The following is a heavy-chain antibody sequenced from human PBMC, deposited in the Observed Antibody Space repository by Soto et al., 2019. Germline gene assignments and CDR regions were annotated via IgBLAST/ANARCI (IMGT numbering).Heavy chain of an antibody. D-gene: IGHD6-13*01. J-gene: IGHJ4*02. V-gene: IGHV1-8*01. Sequence: ASVKVSCKASGYTFTSSDLNWVRQVTGQGLEWMGWMNPNSGNTGYAQRFQGRVTMTRNTSISTAYMELSSLRSDDTAVYYCASASIAATGNDYYFEYWGQGTLVTVSS. CDR1: GYTFTSSD. CDR3: ASASIAATGNDYYFEY. CDR2: MNPNSGNT.